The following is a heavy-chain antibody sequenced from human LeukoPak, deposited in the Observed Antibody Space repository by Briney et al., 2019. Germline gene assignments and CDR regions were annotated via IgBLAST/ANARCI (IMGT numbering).Heavy chain of an antibody. Sequence: GTSVKVSCKASGYTFTSYGISWVRQAPGQGLEWMGWISAYNGNTNYAQKLQGRVTMTTDTSTSTAYMELRSLRSDDTAVYYCARDQGYCSGGSCYYIDYWGQGTLVTVSS. CDR3: ARDQGYCSGGSCYYIDY. J-gene: IGHJ4*02. D-gene: IGHD2-15*01. CDR1: GYTFTSYG. V-gene: IGHV1-18*01. CDR2: ISAYNGNT.